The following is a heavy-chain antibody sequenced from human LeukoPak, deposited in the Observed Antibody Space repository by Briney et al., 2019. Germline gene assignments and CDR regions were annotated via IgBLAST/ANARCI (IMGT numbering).Heavy chain of an antibody. D-gene: IGHD6-6*01. CDR1: GFTFSSYG. Sequence: GRSLRLSCAASGFTFSSYGMHWVRQAPGKGLEWVAVISGSGSDTYYAVSVMGRFTISRDNSKNTLYLQMNSLRAEDTAVYYCAKDRGSWASSSLPYWFDYWGQGTLVTVSS. CDR3: AKDRGSWASSSLPYWFDY. CDR2: ISGSGSDT. J-gene: IGHJ4*02. V-gene: IGHV3-23*01.